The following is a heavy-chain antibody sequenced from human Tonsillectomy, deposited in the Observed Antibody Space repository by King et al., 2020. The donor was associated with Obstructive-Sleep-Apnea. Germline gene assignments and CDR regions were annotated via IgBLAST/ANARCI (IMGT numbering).Heavy chain of an antibody. Sequence: VQLVESRGGLVQPGGSLRLSCAASGFTFSSYSMNWVRQAPGKGLEWVSYISSSSSTIYYADSVKGRFTISRDNAKNSLYLQMNSLRAEDTAVYYCARDLMGIAEGNWYFDLWGRGTLVTVSS. V-gene: IGHV3-48*04. D-gene: IGHD6-13*01. CDR2: ISSSSSTI. J-gene: IGHJ2*01. CDR1: GFTFSSYS. CDR3: ARDLMGIAEGNWYFDL.